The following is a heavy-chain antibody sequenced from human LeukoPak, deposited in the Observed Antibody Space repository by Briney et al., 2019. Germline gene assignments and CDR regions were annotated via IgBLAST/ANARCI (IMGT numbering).Heavy chain of an antibody. CDR2: INHSGST. CDR3: ARLFFAFGESYYYYYYMDV. D-gene: IGHD3-10*01. CDR1: GYSISSGYY. V-gene: IGHV4-38-2*02. J-gene: IGHJ6*03. Sequence: SETLSLTCTVSGYSISSGYYWGWIRQPPGKGLEWIGEINHSGSTTYNPSLRSRVTLSVDTSKNQFSLKLRSVTVADTAVYYCARLFFAFGESYYYYYYMDVWGKGTTVTISS.